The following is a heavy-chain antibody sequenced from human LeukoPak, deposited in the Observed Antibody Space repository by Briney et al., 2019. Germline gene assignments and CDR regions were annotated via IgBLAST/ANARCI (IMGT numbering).Heavy chain of an antibody. Sequence: GESLKISCKGSGYRFISYWIGWVRQMPGKGLEWVGMICPRDSDTRYSPSFQGQVTISADKSISTAYLQWSSLKASATAMYYCARIAVAGRVNYYYYYMDVWGKGTTVTISS. J-gene: IGHJ6*03. CDR1: GYRFISYW. CDR3: ARIAVAGRVNYYYYYMDV. CDR2: ICPRDSDT. V-gene: IGHV5-51*01. D-gene: IGHD6-19*01.